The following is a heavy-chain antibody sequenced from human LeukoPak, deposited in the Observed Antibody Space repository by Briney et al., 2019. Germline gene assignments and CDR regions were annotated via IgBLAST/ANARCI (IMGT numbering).Heavy chain of an antibody. CDR3: ARVGGRTTWGPTMSDSSGYYYNH. D-gene: IGHD3-22*01. V-gene: IGHV1-2*06. J-gene: IGHJ4*02. CDR1: GYTFTGYY. Sequence: ASVKVSCKASGYTFTGYYMHWVRQAPGQGLEWMGRINPNSGGTNYAPKFQGRVTMTRDTSISTAYMELSRLRSDDTAVYYCARVGGRTTWGPTMSDSSGYYYNHWGQGTLVTVSS. CDR2: INPNSGGT.